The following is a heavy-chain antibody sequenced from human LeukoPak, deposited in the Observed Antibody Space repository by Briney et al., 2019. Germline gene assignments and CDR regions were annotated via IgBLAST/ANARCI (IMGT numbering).Heavy chain of an antibody. CDR1: GFTFSTNY. D-gene: IGHD3-22*01. CDR3: ARDLNYYDSSGYGH. V-gene: IGHV3-53*01. CDR2: IYSGGSP. Sequence: GGSLRLSCAASGFTFSTNYMSWVRQAPGKGLQWVSVIYSGGSPYYADSVKGRFTISRDNSKNTLYLQMNSLRAEDTAVYYCARDLNYYDSSGYGHWGQGTLVTVSS. J-gene: IGHJ4*02.